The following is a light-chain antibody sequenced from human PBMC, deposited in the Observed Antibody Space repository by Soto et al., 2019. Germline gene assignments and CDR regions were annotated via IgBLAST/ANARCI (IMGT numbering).Light chain of an antibody. J-gene: IGKJ5*01. CDR2: SAS. CDR1: QSVSNNY. Sequence: EIVLTQSPGTLSLSPGERATLSCRASQSVSNNYLAWYQQKPGQAPRLLFYSASSRATGIHDRFSGSGSGTDFTLTIRSLEPEDFAVYYCQQRSNWPITFGQGTRLEIK. CDR3: QQRSNWPIT. V-gene: IGKV3D-20*02.